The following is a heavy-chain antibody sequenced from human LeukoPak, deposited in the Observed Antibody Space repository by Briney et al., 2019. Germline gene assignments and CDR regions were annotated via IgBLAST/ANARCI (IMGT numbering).Heavy chain of an antibody. D-gene: IGHD4-11*01. Sequence: GASVKVSCKASGYTFTSYDINWVRQATGQGLEWMGWMNPNSGNTGYAQKFQGRVTITRNTSISTAYMELSSLRSEDTAVYYCARGDDYSKDYYYMDVWGKGTTVTVSS. J-gene: IGHJ6*03. CDR1: GYTFTSYD. V-gene: IGHV1-8*03. CDR2: MNPNSGNT. CDR3: ARGDDYSKDYYYMDV.